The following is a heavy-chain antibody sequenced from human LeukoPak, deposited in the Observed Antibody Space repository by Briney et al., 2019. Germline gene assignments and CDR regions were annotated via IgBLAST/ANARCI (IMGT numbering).Heavy chain of an antibody. J-gene: IGHJ3*02. CDR1: GYTLTELS. CDR2: FDPEDGET. CDR3: ATDRAQLATLRGTFDI. D-gene: IGHD6-6*01. Sequence: ASVKVSCKVSGYTLTELSMHWVRQAPGKGLEWMGGFDPEDGETIYAQKFQGRVTMTGDTSTDTAYMELSSLRSEDTAVYYCATDRAQLATLRGTFDIWGQGTMVTVSS. V-gene: IGHV1-24*01.